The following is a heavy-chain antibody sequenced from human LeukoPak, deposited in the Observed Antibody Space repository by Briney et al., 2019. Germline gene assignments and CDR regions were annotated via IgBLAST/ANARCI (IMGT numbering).Heavy chain of an antibody. Sequence: PSETLSLTCTVSGGSISSYYWSWIRQPPGKGLEWIGYIYYSGSTNYNPSLYSRVTISVDTSKNQFSLKLSSVTAADTAVYYCARDRSRRLLPYNLFDPWGQGTLVTVSS. CDR1: GGSISSYY. D-gene: IGHD2-15*01. CDR3: ARDRSRRLLPYNLFDP. V-gene: IGHV4-59*01. CDR2: IYYSGST. J-gene: IGHJ5*02.